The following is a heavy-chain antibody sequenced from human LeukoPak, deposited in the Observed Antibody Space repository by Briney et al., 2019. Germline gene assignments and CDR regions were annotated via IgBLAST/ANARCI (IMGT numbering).Heavy chain of an antibody. CDR3: ARDVVVVAARAEYFQH. J-gene: IGHJ1*01. Sequence: GGCLSLSCAVSRLALCGYCMGWVRGAPGKGLGWVADIKKDGSEKYYVDSVKGRFTISRDNAKNSLYLQMNSLRAEDTAVYYCARDVVVVAARAEYFQHWGQGTLVTVSS. CDR1: RLALCGYC. D-gene: IGHD2-15*01. CDR2: IKKDGSEK. V-gene: IGHV3-7*01.